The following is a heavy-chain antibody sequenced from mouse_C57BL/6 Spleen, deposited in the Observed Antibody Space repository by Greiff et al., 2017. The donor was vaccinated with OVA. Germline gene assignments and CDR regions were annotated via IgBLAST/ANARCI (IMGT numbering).Heavy chain of an antibody. D-gene: IGHD1-3*01. V-gene: IGHV1-26*01. CDR3: ARWDYIDYAMDY. CDR1: GYTFTDYY. CDR2: INPNNGGT. Sequence: VQLQQSGPELVKPGASVKISCKASGYTFTDYYMNWVKQSHGKSLEWIGDINPNNGGTSYNQKFKGKATLTVDKSSSTAYMELRSLTSEDSAVYYCARWDYIDYAMDYWGQGTSVTVSS. J-gene: IGHJ4*01.